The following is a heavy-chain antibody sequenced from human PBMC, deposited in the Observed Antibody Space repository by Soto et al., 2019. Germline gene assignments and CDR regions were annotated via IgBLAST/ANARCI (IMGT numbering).Heavy chain of an antibody. V-gene: IGHV3-74*01. CDR2: INGDGSST. CDR1: GFSFSGYW. J-gene: IGHJ4*02. D-gene: IGHD5-18*01. CDR3: ARGGAYIYGPQYD. Sequence: EVQLVESGGGLVQPGGSLRLSCATSGFSFSGYWIHWVRQAPGKGLVWVSHINGDGSSTNYADSVKGRYTISRDYAKNTLYLQMNSLRVEDTAVYYCARGGAYIYGPQYDWGQGTLVTVSS.